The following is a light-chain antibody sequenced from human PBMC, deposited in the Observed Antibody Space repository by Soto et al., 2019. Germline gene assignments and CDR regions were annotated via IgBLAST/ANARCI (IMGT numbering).Light chain of an antibody. CDR3: QQYRTSPIT. J-gene: IGKJ5*01. V-gene: IGKV3-20*01. CDR1: QSITNNY. Sequence: ETVLTQSPGTLSLSPGERATLSCRASQSITNNYLAWYQQKPGQAPRLLIYGASSRVTGIPARFSGSGSGTDFTLTISSLEPEDFGVYYCQQYRTSPITFGQGTRLEMK. CDR2: GAS.